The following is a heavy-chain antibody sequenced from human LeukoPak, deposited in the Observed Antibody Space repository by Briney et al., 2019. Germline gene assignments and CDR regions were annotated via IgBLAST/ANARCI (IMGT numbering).Heavy chain of an antibody. Sequence: SETLPLTCAVSGYSISSGYYWGWIRQPPGKGLEWIGSTYHSGSTYYNPSLKSRVTISVDTSKNQFSLKLSSVTAADTAVYYCARAARVRGVPLWYWGQGTLVTVSS. CDR3: ARAARVRGVPLWY. CDR2: TYHSGST. D-gene: IGHD3-10*01. CDR1: GYSISSGYY. V-gene: IGHV4-38-2*01. J-gene: IGHJ4*02.